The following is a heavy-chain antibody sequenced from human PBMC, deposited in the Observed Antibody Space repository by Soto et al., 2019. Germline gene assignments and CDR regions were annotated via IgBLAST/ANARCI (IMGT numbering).Heavy chain of an antibody. Sequence: EVQLVESGGGLIQPGESLRLSCAASAFTVSNNYMNWVRQAPGKGLEWVSMIYSGGSTYYADSVKGRFTISRDNSKNTLYLQMNSLRAEDTAVYYCASGAGWFLRYWGQGTLVTVSS. J-gene: IGHJ4*02. CDR3: ASGAGWFLRY. V-gene: IGHV3-53*01. CDR1: AFTVSNNY. CDR2: IYSGGST. D-gene: IGHD6-19*01.